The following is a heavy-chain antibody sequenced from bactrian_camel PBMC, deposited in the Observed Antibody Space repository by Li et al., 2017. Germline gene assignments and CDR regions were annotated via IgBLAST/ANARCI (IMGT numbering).Heavy chain of an antibody. CDR3: AARTYCYESVALVPWEWENYSL. D-gene: IGHD3*01. CDR2: RRDSTI. V-gene: IGHV3S60*01. J-gene: IGHJ4*01. CDR1: AYIWEQCG. Sequence: QLVESGGGSVQAGGSLKLSCAGSAYIWEQCGMGWYLQAAGKEVNVVSVRRDSTIIYADSVKGRFTISKDNAGNTLYLRLQMNSLKLEDTAVYTCAARTYCYESVALVPWEWENYSLRGRGTQVTVS.